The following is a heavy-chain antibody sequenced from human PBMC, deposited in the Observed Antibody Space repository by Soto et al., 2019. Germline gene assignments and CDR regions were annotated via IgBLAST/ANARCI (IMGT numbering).Heavy chain of an antibody. J-gene: IGHJ6*02. CDR1: GYSFTSYW. V-gene: IGHV5-51*01. CDR2: FYPGDSDT. CDR3: ARCINYDFWSGYYSRYYYYGMDV. D-gene: IGHD3-3*01. Sequence: ESLKISCKGSGYSFTSYWIGRVRQMPGKGLEWMGIFYPGDSDTRYSPSFQGQVTISADKSISTAYLQWSSLKASDTATYYCARCINYDFWSGYYSRYYYYGMDVWGQGTTVTVSS.